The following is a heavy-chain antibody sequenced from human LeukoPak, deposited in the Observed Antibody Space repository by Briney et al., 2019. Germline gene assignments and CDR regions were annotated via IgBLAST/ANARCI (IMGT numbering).Heavy chain of an antibody. Sequence: GASVKVSCKASGYTFTSYGISWVRQAPGQGLEWMGWISAYNGNTNYAQKLQGRVTITRDTSASTAYMELSSLRSEDMAVYYCARAKYYDSSGYPYFDYWGQGTLVTVSS. CDR1: GYTFTSYG. V-gene: IGHV1-18*03. CDR2: ISAYNGNT. D-gene: IGHD3-22*01. CDR3: ARAKYYDSSGYPYFDY. J-gene: IGHJ4*02.